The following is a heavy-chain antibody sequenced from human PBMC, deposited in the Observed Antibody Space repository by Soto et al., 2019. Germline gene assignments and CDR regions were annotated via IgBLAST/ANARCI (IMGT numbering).Heavy chain of an antibody. CDR3: ARGKSGYYYYGMDV. CDR1: GGTFSSYA. V-gene: IGHV1-69*06. Sequence: ASVKVSCKASGGTFSSYAISWVRQAPGQGLEWMGGIIPIFGTANYAQKFQGRVTITADKSTSTAYMELSSLRSEDTAVYYCARGKSGYYYYGMDVWGQGTTVTAP. CDR2: IIPIFGTA. D-gene: IGHD3-10*01. J-gene: IGHJ6*02.